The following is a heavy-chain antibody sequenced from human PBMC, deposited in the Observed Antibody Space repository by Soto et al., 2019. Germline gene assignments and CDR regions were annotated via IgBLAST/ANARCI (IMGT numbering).Heavy chain of an antibody. D-gene: IGHD6-13*01. CDR1: GYTFTSHG. CDR2: ISAYNGNT. J-gene: IGHJ6*03. V-gene: IGHV1-18*01. Sequence: GASVKVSCKASGYTFTSHGISWVRQAPGQGLEWMGWISAYNGNTNYAQKLQGRVTMTRDTSTSTVYMELSSLRSDDTAVYYCARGEIPGAYSSSWYHPRYYYYYYMDVWGKGTTVTVSS. CDR3: ARGEIPGAYSSSWYHPRYYYYYYMDV.